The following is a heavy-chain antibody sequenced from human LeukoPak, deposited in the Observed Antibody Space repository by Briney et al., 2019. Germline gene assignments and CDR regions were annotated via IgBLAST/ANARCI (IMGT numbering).Heavy chain of an antibody. CDR2: ISRNGGSI. J-gene: IGHJ4*02. CDR1: GFTFSSFA. CDR3: VKDLRSDFMGVLSRYLSY. D-gene: IGHD2/OR15-2a*01. Sequence: GGSLRLSCSASGFTFSSFAMHWVRQAPGKGLEYVAAISRNGGSIYYADSVKGRFTISRDNSKNTLYLRMSSLRAEDTAVYLCVKDLRSDFMGVLSRYLSYWGQGTLVTVSS. V-gene: IGHV3-64D*09.